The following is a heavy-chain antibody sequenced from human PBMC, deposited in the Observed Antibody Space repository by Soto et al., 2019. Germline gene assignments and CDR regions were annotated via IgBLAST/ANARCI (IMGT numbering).Heavy chain of an antibody. D-gene: IGHD1-1*01. CDR2: IFPGGSS. V-gene: IGHV4-4*07. CDR1: GGSISSSY. J-gene: IGHJ4*02. CDR3: ARESPHTTGSYDY. Sequence: QVQLQESGPGLVKPSETLSLTCSVSGGSISSSYWSWIRQPAGKGLEWLGRIFPGGSSNFNPSLESRVTMSVDSSKNHFSLLLTSVTAADTAVYYCARESPHTTGSYDYWGQGTLLTVTS.